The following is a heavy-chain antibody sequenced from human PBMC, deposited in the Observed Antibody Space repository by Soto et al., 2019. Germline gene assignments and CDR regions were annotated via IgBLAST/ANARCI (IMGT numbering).Heavy chain of an antibody. CDR1: GGTFSSYT. Sequence: QVQLVQSGAEVKKPGSSVKVSCKASGGTFSSYTISWVRQAPGQGLEWMGRIIPILGIANYAQKFRGRVTTTADKSTSEDYMELSGLTSEDTAVYYCAVQSGAVVPAATQFDYWGQGTLVTVSS. CDR3: AVQSGAVVPAATQFDY. J-gene: IGHJ4*02. V-gene: IGHV1-69*02. D-gene: IGHD2-2*01. CDR2: IIPILGIA.